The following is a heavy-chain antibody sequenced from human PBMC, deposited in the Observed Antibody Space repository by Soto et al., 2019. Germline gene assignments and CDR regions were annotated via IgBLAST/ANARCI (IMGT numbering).Heavy chain of an antibody. CDR1: GGSISSYY. CDR2: IYYSGST. D-gene: IGHD2-8*01. CDR3: ARRYAGNFDY. Sequence: QVQLQESGPGLVKPSETLSLTCTVSGGSISSYYWRWIRQPPGKGLEWIGYIYYSGSTNYNPSLKRRVTISVDTSKNQFSLKLSSVTAADTAVYYCARRYAGNFDYWGQGTLVTVSS. V-gene: IGHV4-59*01. J-gene: IGHJ4*02.